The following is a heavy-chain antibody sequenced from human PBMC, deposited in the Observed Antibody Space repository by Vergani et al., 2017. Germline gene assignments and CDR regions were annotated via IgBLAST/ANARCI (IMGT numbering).Heavy chain of an antibody. CDR1: GFTFTNYW. CDR2: VNQDGSEL. Sequence: EVQLVNSGGGFVQPGESLRLSCEVSGFTFTNYWMSWVRQAPGKGLEWVADVNQDGSELNYLDSVKGRFIISRDNDRDSLYLQMNSLRVEDTAVYFCARVSLIKRSSPISAYGTYHYHGMDVWGQGSTVTVSS. V-gene: IGHV3-7*01. D-gene: IGHD1-14*01. CDR3: ARVSLIKRSSPISAYGTYHYHGMDV. J-gene: IGHJ6*02.